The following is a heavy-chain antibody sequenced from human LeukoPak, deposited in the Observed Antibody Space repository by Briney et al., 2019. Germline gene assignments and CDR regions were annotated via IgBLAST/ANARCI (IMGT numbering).Heavy chain of an antibody. CDR2: ISPSSTLI. CDR1: GFTFSSYA. V-gene: IGHV3-48*01. CDR3: ASLASEWELPEVDY. D-gene: IGHD1-26*01. Sequence: GGSLRLSCAASGFTFSSYAMNWVRQAPGTGLEWVSYISPSSTLIYYADSVKGRFTISRDSAKKSLFLQMNSLRAEETAVYYCASLASEWELPEVDYWGLGTLVTVSS. J-gene: IGHJ4*02.